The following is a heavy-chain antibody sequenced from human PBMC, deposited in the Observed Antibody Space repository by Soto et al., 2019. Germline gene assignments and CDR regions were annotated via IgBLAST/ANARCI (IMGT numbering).Heavy chain of an antibody. CDR1: GGSISSYY. V-gene: IGHV4-59*01. D-gene: IGHD6-19*01. Sequence: SETLSLTCTVSGGSISSYYWSWIRQPPGKGLEWIGYIYYSGSTNYNPSLKSRVTISADTSKNQFSLKLSSVTAADTAVYYCARDHPVAAMGYYYYYGMDVWGQGTTVTVSS. CDR2: IYYSGST. J-gene: IGHJ6*02. CDR3: ARDHPVAAMGYYYYYGMDV.